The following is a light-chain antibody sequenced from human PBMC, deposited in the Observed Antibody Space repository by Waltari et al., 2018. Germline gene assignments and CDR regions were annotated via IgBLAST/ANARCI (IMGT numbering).Light chain of an antibody. Sequence: EIVLTQSPATLSLSPGESAALPCRASQSVIRDLAWYRQKPGQAPRLLIFDVSIRATGTPVRFSGSGYGTDFTLTISSLEPEDFAVYYCQQRRDWPLTFGGGTKVEIK. CDR2: DVS. J-gene: IGKJ4*01. CDR1: QSVIRD. CDR3: QQRRDWPLT. V-gene: IGKV3-11*01.